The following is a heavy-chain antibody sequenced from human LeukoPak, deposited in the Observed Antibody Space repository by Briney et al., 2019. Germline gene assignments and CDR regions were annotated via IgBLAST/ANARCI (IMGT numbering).Heavy chain of an antibody. V-gene: IGHV3-30*02. D-gene: IGHD1-26*01. CDR1: GFTFSSYG. Sequence: GGSLRLSCAASGFTFSSYGMHWVRQAPGKGLEWVAFIRYDGSNKYYADSVKGRFTISRDNAKNSLYLQMNSLRAEDTAVCYCAREVGAHYYYYGMDVWGQGTTVTVSS. CDR3: AREVGAHYYYYGMDV. CDR2: IRYDGSNK. J-gene: IGHJ6*02.